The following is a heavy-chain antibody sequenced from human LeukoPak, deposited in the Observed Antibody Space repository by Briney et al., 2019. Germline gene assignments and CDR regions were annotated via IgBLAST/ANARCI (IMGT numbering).Heavy chain of an antibody. CDR2: TNWNAGST. CDR1: GFTFDDYG. J-gene: IGHJ6*03. CDR3: ARELTTGIGYYYMDV. V-gene: IGHV3-20*04. Sequence: GGSLRLSCAASGFTFDDYGMSWVPQAPGKGLEWVSGTNWNAGSTGYADSVKGRFTISRDNAKKSLYLQMNSLRAEDTALYYCARELTTGIGYYYMDVWGKGTTVTVSS. D-gene: IGHD2-21*02.